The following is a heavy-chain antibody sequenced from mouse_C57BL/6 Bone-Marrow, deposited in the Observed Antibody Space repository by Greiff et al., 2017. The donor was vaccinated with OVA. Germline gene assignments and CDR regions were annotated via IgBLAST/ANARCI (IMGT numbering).Heavy chain of an antibody. CDR3: ARWSPLYGSSYVWYFDV. CDR2: IYPGDGDT. CDR1: GYAFSSSW. J-gene: IGHJ1*03. V-gene: IGHV1-82*01. D-gene: IGHD1-1*01. Sequence: VQLQQSGPELVKPGASVKISCKASGYAFSSSWMNWVKQRPGKGLEWIGRIYPGDGDTNYNGKFKGKATLTADKSSSTAYMQLSSLTSEDSAVYVCARWSPLYGSSYVWYFDVWGTGTTVTVSS.